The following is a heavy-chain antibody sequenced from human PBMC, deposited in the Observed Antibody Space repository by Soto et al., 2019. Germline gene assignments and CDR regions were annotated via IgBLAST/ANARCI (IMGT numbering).Heavy chain of an antibody. Sequence: QVQLQESGPGLVKPSDTLSLTCTVSGGSISGYSWSWIGQSPGTGLEYIGYIYYRGSTNYNPSLKSRVTMSIGTSRNQSSLRVNSVTAADTAVYYCARQQLLPFYYALDVWGQGTTVTVSS. J-gene: IGHJ6*02. D-gene: IGHD6-13*01. CDR1: GGSISGYS. V-gene: IGHV4-59*07. CDR2: IYYRGST. CDR3: ARQQLLPFYYALDV.